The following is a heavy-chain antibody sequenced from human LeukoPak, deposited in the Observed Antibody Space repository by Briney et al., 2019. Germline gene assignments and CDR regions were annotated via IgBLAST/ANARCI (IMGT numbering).Heavy chain of an antibody. J-gene: IGHJ2*01. V-gene: IGHV5-51*01. CDR2: IYPGDSDT. CDR1: GYSFTSYW. D-gene: IGHD4-17*01. Sequence: GESLKISCKGSGYSFTSYWIGWVRQMPGKDLEWMGIIYPGDSDTRYSPSFQGQVTISADKSISTAYLQWSGLKASDTAMYYCARLKSNYCDKRWDYWYFDLWGRGTLVTVSS. CDR3: ARLKSNYCDKRWDYWYFDL.